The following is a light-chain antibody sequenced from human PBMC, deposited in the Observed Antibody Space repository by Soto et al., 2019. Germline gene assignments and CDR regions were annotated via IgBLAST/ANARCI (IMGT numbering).Light chain of an antibody. J-gene: IGKJ4*01. CDR3: QQYGSSRLT. CDR1: QSVSSNF. Sequence: EFVLTQSPGTLSLSPGERATLSCRASQSVSSNFLAWYQQEPGQAPRLLIYATSTRATGIPDRFSGSGSGTDFTLTISRLEPEDFAVYYCQQYGSSRLTFGGGTKVDIK. CDR2: ATS. V-gene: IGKV3-20*01.